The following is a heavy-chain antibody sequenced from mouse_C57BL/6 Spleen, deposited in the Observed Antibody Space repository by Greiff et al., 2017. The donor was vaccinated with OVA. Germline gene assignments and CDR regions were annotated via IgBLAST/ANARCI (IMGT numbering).Heavy chain of an antibody. Sequence: EVKLMESGPGLVKPSQSLSLTCSVTGYSITSGYFWIWIRQFPGNKLVWMGNISYDGSNNYNPSLKNRISITRDTSTNQCFLKLNSVTAEDAATYYCERVDGSVYNGMDDWGQGTSVTVSS. D-gene: IGHD6-1*01. CDR1: GYSITSGYF. CDR3: ERVDGSVYNGMDD. CDR2: ISYDGSN. V-gene: IGHV3-6*01. J-gene: IGHJ4*01.